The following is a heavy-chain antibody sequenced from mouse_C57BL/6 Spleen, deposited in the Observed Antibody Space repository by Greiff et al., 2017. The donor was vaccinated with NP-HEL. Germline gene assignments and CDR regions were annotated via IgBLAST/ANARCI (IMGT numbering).Heavy chain of an antibody. J-gene: IGHJ2*01. V-gene: IGHV1-22*01. CDR3: ARSPGFYFDY. Sequence: EVKLMESGPELVKPGASVKMSCKASGYTFTDYNMHWVKQSHGKSLEWIGYINPNNGGTSYNQKFKGKATLTVNKSSSTAYMELRSLTSEDSAVYYCARSPGFYFDYWGQGTTLTVSS. CDR1: GYTFTDYN. CDR2: INPNNGGT.